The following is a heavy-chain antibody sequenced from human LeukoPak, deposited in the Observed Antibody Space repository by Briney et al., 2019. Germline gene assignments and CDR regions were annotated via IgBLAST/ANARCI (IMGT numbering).Heavy chain of an antibody. D-gene: IGHD1-14*01. V-gene: IGHV3-9*01. CDR2: ISWSSSRI. J-gene: IGHJ4*02. Sequence: GGSLRLSCEASGLAFSSHAMHWVRQAPGKGLEWVSSISWSSSRIGYADSVKGRFTVSRDNAKNSLYLQMNSLRGEDTALYYCAKDDRGGLQYNLDSWGQGTLVTVSS. CDR3: AKDDRGGLQYNLDS. CDR1: GLAFSSHA.